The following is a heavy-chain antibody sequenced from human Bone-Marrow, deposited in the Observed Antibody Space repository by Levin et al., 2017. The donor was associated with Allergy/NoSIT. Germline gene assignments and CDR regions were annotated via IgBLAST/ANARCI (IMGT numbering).Heavy chain of an antibody. CDR2: INSDGSNT. Sequence: GGSLRLSCAASGFSFSSYWMHWVRQVPGKGLVWVSRINSDGSNTIYADSVKGRFTVSRDNANNTLFLQMNSLRAEDTAVYYCARGGRRTPGVDYWGQGTLVIVSS. D-gene: IGHD3-10*01. V-gene: IGHV3-74*01. CDR3: ARGGRRTPGVDY. J-gene: IGHJ4*02. CDR1: GFSFSSYW.